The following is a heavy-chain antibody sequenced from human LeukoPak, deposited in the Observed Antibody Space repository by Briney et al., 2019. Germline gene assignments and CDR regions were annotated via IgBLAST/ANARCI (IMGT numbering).Heavy chain of an antibody. CDR1: GGSISSYY. V-gene: IGHV4-59*01. CDR2: IYYSGST. J-gene: IGHJ6*02. CDR3: ARSATVTNYYYGMDV. D-gene: IGHD4-17*01. Sequence: SETLSLTCTVSGGSISSYYWSWTRQPPGKGLEWIGYIYYSGSTNYNPSLKSRVTISVDTSKNQFSLKLSSVTAADTAVYYCARSATVTNYYYGMDVWGQGTTVTVSS.